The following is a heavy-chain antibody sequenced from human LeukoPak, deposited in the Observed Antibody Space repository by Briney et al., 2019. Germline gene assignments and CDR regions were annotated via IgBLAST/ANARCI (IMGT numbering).Heavy chain of an antibody. J-gene: IGHJ3*02. Sequence: SETLSLNCTVYGDSISSGDYYRSWIRQPAGKGLEWIGRISSSGSTNYNPSLKSRVTISVDTSKNQFSLKLSSVTAADTAVYFCARGPYSYDSSGAFDIWGQGTMVTVSS. CDR2: ISSSGST. D-gene: IGHD3-22*01. V-gene: IGHV4-61*02. CDR3: ARGPYSYDSSGAFDI. CDR1: GDSISSGDYY.